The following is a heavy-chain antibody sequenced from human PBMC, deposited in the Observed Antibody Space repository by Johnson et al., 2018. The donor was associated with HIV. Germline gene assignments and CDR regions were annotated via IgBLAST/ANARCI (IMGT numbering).Heavy chain of an antibody. CDR1: GFTVSSNY. CDR2: IYSGGST. D-gene: IGHD1-26*01. J-gene: IGHJ3*02. V-gene: IGHV3-53*01. Sequence: VRLVESGGGLIQPGGSLRLSCAASGFTVSSNYMSWVRQAPGKGLEWVSVIYSGGSTYYADSVKGRFTISRDNAKNSLYLQMNTLRAEDTALYYCAKGATRYKTSGSNSDGAFDIWGQGTMVTVSS. CDR3: AKGATRYKTSGSNSDGAFDI.